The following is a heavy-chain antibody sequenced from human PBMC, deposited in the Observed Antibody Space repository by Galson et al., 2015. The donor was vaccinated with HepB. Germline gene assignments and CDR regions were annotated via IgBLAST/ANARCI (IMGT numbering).Heavy chain of an antibody. CDR1: GFTFSSYA. V-gene: IGHV3-30-3*01. CDR3: ARQYCSGGSCYDWFDP. CDR2: ISYDGSNK. Sequence: SLRLSCAASGFTFSSYAMHWVRQAPGKGLEWVAVISYDGSNKYYADSVKGRFTISRDNSKNTLYLQMNSLRAEDTAVYYCARQYCSGGSCYDWFDPWGQGTLVTVSS. D-gene: IGHD2-15*01. J-gene: IGHJ5*02.